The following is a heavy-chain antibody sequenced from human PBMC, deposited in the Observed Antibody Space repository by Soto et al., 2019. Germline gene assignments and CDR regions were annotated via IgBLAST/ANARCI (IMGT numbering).Heavy chain of an antibody. CDR2: INPNSGGT. D-gene: IGHD1-26*01. J-gene: IGHJ4*02. Sequence: XSVKVSCKASVYAFTCYYMHWVRQAPGQGLEWMGWINPNSGGTNYAQKFQGWVTMTRDTSISTAYMELSRLRSDDTAVYYCAREGGSRPFDYWGQGTLVTVSS. CDR3: AREGGSRPFDY. V-gene: IGHV1-2*04. CDR1: VYAFTCYY.